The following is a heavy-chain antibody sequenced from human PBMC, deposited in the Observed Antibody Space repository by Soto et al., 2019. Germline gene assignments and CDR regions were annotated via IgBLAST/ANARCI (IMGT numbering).Heavy chain of an antibody. CDR2: IISIFVTA. D-gene: IGHD3-22*01. Sequence: QVQLVQSGAEVKKPGSSVRVSCKSSGGPFSNYAISWVRQAPGQGLEWMGGIISIFVTADYPQKFQDRVTITADESTGTAYLELRSLRSEDTAGSYCARDLEPRDRSGYAVDLWGQGTMVTVSS. CDR3: ARDLEPRDRSGYAVDL. V-gene: IGHV1-69*01. CDR1: GGPFSNYA. J-gene: IGHJ3*01.